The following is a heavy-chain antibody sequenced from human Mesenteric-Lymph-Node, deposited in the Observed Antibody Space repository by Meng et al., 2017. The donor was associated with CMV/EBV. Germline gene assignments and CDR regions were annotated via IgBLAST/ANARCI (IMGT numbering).Heavy chain of an antibody. CDR1: GFTFSNYA. J-gene: IGHJ4*02. Sequence: GGSLRLSCAASGFTFSNYAMSWVRQAPGKGLEWVSIIYGGGSSTYSADSLKGRFTISRDNSKNTLYLQMNSLRAEDTAVYFCVKGQTGTSGDWGQGTLVTVSS. V-gene: IGHV3-23*03. CDR3: VKGQTGTSGD. D-gene: IGHD1-14*01. CDR2: IYGGGSST.